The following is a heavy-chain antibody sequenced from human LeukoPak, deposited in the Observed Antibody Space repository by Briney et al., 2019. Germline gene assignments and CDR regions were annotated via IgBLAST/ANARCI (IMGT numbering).Heavy chain of an antibody. CDR2: IYYSGST. J-gene: IGHJ4*02. Sequence: PSETLSLTCTVSGGSISTSSYYWGWIRQPPGKGLECIGNIYYSGSTYYDPSLKSRVTISVDTSKNQFSLKLTSVTATDTAVYYCARHLFGSGYYPDYWGQGTLVTVSS. CDR3: ARHLFGSGYYPDY. V-gene: IGHV4-39*01. CDR1: GGSISTSSYY. D-gene: IGHD3-22*01.